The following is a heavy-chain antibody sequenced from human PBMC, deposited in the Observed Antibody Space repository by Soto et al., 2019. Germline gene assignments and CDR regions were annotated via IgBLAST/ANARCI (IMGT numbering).Heavy chain of an antibody. CDR1: GFTFSSYG. V-gene: IGHV3-33*01. CDR2: IWYDGSNK. Sequence: QVQLVESGGGVVQPGRSLRLSCAASGFTFSSYGMHWVRQAPGKGLEWVAVIWYDGSNKYYADSVKGRFTISRDNSKNTLYLQMNSLRAEDTAVYYCARDRDGYEGGIDYWGQGTLVTVSS. D-gene: IGHD5-12*01. J-gene: IGHJ4*02. CDR3: ARDRDGYEGGIDY.